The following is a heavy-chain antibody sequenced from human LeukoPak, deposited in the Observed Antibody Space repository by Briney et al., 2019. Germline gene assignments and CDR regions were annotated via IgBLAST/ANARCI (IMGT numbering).Heavy chain of an antibody. V-gene: IGHV3-30*02. J-gene: IGHJ4*02. D-gene: IGHD4-17*01. CDR2: IWYDGSHE. CDR3: GKRVTTGPHSIHY. CDR1: GFTFTYYG. Sequence: GGSLRLSCAASGFTFTYYGMHWVRQAPGKGLEWLAVIWYDGSHEYYADSVKGRFTISKDNSKNTLYLQMDSLRAEDTAIYYCGKRVTTGPHSIHYWGQGALVTVSS.